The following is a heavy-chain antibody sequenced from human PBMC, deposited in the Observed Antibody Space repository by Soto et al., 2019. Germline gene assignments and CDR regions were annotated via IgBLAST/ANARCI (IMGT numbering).Heavy chain of an antibody. V-gene: IGHV4-59*01. CDR1: GVSISSYY. D-gene: IGHD4-17*01. Sequence: SVTLSLTCTVSGVSISSYYWSWIRQPPGKGLEWIGYIYYSGSTNYNPSLKSRVTISVDTSKNQFSLKLSSVTAADTAVYYCASHSEVDYGDYVLPFDYWGQGTLVTVSS. CDR2: IYYSGST. J-gene: IGHJ4*02. CDR3: ASHSEVDYGDYVLPFDY.